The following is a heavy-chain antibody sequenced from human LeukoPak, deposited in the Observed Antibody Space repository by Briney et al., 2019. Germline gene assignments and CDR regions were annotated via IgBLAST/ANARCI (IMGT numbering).Heavy chain of an antibody. CDR2: IYYSGST. V-gene: IGHV4-31*03. Sequence: SQTLSLTCTVSGGSISSGGYYWSWIRQHPGKGLEWIGYIYYSGSTYYNPFLKSRVTISVDTSKNQFSLKLSSVTAADTAVYYCARTYYDILTGYFDYWGQGTLVTVSS. CDR1: GGSISSGGYY. D-gene: IGHD3-9*01. CDR3: ARTYYDILTGYFDY. J-gene: IGHJ4*02.